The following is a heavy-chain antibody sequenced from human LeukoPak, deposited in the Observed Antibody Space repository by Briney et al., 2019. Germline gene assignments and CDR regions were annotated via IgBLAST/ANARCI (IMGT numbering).Heavy chain of an antibody. Sequence: GASVKVSCKASGGTFSNYDISWVRQAPGQGLEWMGGIIPIFGTANYAQKFQGRVTITADESTSTAYMELSSLRSEDTAVYYCASASRITMLRGANDYWGQGTLVTVSS. D-gene: IGHD3-10*01. V-gene: IGHV1-69*13. CDR2: IIPIFGTA. CDR1: GGTFSNYD. J-gene: IGHJ4*02. CDR3: ASASRITMLRGANDY.